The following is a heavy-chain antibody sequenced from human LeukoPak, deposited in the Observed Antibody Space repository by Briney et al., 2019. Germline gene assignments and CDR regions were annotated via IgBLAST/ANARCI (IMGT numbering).Heavy chain of an antibody. CDR3: AISRGHSSVRYFDY. CDR2: IYHSGST. D-gene: IGHD6-25*01. CDR1: GGSISSSNW. Sequence: SETLSLTCAVSGGSISSSNWWSWVRQPPWKGLEWIGEIYHSGSTNYNPSLKSRVTISVDKSKNQFSLKLSSVTAADTAVYYCAISRGHSSVRYFDYWGQGTLVTVSS. J-gene: IGHJ4*02. V-gene: IGHV4-4*02.